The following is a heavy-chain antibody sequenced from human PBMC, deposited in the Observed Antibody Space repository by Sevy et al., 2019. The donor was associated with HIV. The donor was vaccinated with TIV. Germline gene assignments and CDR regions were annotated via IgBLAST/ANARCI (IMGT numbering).Heavy chain of an antibody. CDR3: ASDILTGSDF. D-gene: IGHD3-9*01. V-gene: IGHV3-30*02. J-gene: IGHJ4*02. CDR2: IWYDGSDT. CDR1: GFTFSSYG. Sequence: GGSLRLSCAASGFTFSSYGMHGVRQAPCKGLEWVAFIWYDGSDTYYADSVKGRFNISRDNSKNTLYLQMNSLRTEDTAIYYCASDILTGSDFWGQGTLVTVSS.